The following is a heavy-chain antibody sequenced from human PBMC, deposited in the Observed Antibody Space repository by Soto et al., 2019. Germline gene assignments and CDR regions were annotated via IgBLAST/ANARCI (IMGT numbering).Heavy chain of an antibody. CDR2: ISGSGGST. D-gene: IGHD4-17*01. Sequence: GGSLRLSCAASGFTFSSYAMSWVRQAPGKGLEWVSAISGSGGSTYYADSVKGRFTISRDNSKNTLYLQMNSLRAEDTAVYYCAEGPGVQNYGEGVDWFLDLWGRCNLVTVSS. J-gene: IGHJ2*01. CDR3: AEGPGVQNYGEGVDWFLDL. V-gene: IGHV3-23*01. CDR1: GFTFSSYA.